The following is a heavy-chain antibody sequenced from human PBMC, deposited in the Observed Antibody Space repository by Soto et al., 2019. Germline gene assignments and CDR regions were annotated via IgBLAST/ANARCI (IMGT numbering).Heavy chain of an antibody. D-gene: IGHD1-26*01. J-gene: IGHJ6*02. V-gene: IGHV1-18*01. CDR2: ISAYNGNT. CDR1: GYTFTSYG. CDR3: ARVRQAKNYYYYYGMDV. Sequence: ASVKVSCKASGYTFTSYGISWVRQAPGRGLEWMGWISAYNGNTNYAQKLQGRVTMTTDTSTSTAYMELRSLRSDDTAVYYCARVRQAKNYYYYYGMDVWGQGTTVTVSS.